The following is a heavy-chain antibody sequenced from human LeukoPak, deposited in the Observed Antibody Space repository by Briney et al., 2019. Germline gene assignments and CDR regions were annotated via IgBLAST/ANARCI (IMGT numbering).Heavy chain of an antibody. CDR1: GGSFSGYY. D-gene: IGHD5-18*01. CDR2: INHSGST. J-gene: IGHJ4*02. CDR3: ARARSHSYAQYYFDY. Sequence: PSETLSLTCAVYGGSFSGYYWSWIRQPPGKGLEWIGEINHSGSTNYNPSLKSRVTISVDTSKNQFSLKLSSVTAADTAVYYCARARSHSYAQYYFDYWGQGTLVTVSS. V-gene: IGHV4-34*01.